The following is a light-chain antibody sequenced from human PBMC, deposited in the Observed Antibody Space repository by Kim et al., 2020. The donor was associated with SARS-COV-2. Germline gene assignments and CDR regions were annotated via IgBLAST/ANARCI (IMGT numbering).Light chain of an antibody. CDR3: LHHNSYPYI. V-gene: IGKV1-17*03. J-gene: IGKJ2*01. Sequence: DIQMTQSPSAMSTSIGDRVTITCRASQDISNFLAWFQQKPGKVPKRLIYGASSLQSGVPSRFSGSGSGTEFTLTIRSLQPEDFATYYCLHHNSYPYIFGQGTKLEI. CDR2: GAS. CDR1: QDISNF.